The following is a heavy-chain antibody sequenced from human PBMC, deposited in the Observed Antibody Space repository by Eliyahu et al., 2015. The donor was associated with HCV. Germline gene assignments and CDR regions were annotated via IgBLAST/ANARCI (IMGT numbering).Heavy chain of an antibody. CDR3: ARETPGWLQFGSRGFDY. V-gene: IGHV4-31*03. J-gene: IGHJ4*02. D-gene: IGHD5-24*01. CDR2: IYYSGST. CDR1: GGSISXGGYY. Sequence: QVQLQESGPGLVKPSQTLSLTCTVSGGSISXGGYYWSWIRQHPGKGLEWIGYIYYSGSTYYNPSLNSRVTISVDTSNNQFSLKLSSVTAADTAVYYCARETPGWLQFGSRGFDYWGQGTLVTVSS.